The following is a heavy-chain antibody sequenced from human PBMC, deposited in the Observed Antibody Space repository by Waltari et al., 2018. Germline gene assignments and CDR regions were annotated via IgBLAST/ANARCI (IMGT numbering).Heavy chain of an antibody. CDR1: GYTFTNYA. CDR3: ARAPSSKYYYYYMDV. CDR2: ISPYNGYT. Sequence: QLQLVQSGAEVKKPGASVRVSCRASGYTFTNYAINWVRQAPGQGLEWMGWISPYNGYTNYAQKLQGRVTMTTDTSTSTAYMNLRSLRSDDTAVYYCARAPSSKYYYYYMDVWGKGTTVTSSS. J-gene: IGHJ6*03. V-gene: IGHV1-18*01. D-gene: IGHD4-4*01.